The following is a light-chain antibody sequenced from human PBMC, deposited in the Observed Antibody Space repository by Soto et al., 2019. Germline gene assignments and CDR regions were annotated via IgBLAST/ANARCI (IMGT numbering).Light chain of an antibody. Sequence: QSVLTQPPSVSGAPGQRVTISFTGSSYNIGAGYDVHWYQQLPGTAPKLLIYGNSNRPSGVPDRFSGSKSGTSASLAITGLQAEDEADYYCQSYDSSLSALFGGGTKLTVL. CDR1: SYNIGAGYD. V-gene: IGLV1-40*01. CDR3: QSYDSSLSAL. J-gene: IGLJ3*02. CDR2: GNS.